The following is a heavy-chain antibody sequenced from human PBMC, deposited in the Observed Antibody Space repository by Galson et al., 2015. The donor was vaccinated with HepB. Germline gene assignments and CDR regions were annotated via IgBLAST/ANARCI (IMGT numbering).Heavy chain of an antibody. CDR1: GGSISSGGYS. J-gene: IGHJ4*02. D-gene: IGHD3-22*01. CDR2: IYHSGST. Sequence: TLSLTCAVSGGSISSGGYSWSWIRQPPGKGLEWIGYIYHSGSTYYNPSLKSRVTISVDRSKNLFSLKLSSVTAADTAVYYCASSAVGRIDSSGTFDYWGQGTLVTVSS. CDR3: ASSAVGRIDSSGTFDY. V-gene: IGHV4-30-2*01.